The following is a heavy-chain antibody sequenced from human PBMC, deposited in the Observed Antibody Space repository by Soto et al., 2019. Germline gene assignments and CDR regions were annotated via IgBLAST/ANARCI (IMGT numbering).Heavy chain of an antibody. CDR2: ISYDGNKK. Sequence: QVQLVESGGGVVQPGRSLRLSCAASGFTFNNYAMYWVRQAPGKGLDWVALISYDGNKKNYADSVKGRFTISRDNSKNTLHLQMNSLRAEDTAVYYCARGPWYYFDYWGQGILVTVSS. CDR1: GFTFNNYA. V-gene: IGHV3-30-3*01. J-gene: IGHJ4*02. CDR3: ARGPWYYFDY.